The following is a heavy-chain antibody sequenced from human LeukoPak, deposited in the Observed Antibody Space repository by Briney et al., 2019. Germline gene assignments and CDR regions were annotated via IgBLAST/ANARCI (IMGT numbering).Heavy chain of an antibody. CDR3: ARVLGYSPYYFDY. V-gene: IGHV1-2*02. CDR1: GYTFNGYY. Sequence: ASVKVSCKVSGYTFNGYYMHWVRQAPGQGLEWMGWINPNSGGTNYAQKFQGRVTMTRDTSISTAYMELSRLRSDDTAVYYCARVLGYSPYYFDYWGQGTLVTVSS. J-gene: IGHJ4*02. D-gene: IGHD3-22*01. CDR2: INPNSGGT.